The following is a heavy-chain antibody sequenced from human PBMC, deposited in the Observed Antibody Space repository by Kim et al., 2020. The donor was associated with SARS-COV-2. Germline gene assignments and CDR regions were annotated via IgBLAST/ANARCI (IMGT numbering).Heavy chain of an antibody. CDR2: ISWNSGSI. CDR3: AKGALSIVGATYYFDY. CDR1: GFTFDDYA. Sequence: GGSLRLSCAASGFTFDDYAMHWVRQAPGKGLEWVSGISWNSGSIGYADSVKGRFTISRDNAKNSLYLQMNSLRAEDTALYYCAKGALSIVGATYYFDYWGQGTLVTVSS. V-gene: IGHV3-9*01. D-gene: IGHD1-26*01. J-gene: IGHJ4*02.